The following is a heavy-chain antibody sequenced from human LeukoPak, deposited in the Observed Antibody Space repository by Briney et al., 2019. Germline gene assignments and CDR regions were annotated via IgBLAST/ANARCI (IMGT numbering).Heavy chain of an antibody. Sequence: SETLSLTCTVSGGSISSFYWSWIRQPAGKGLEWIGRIFTSGSTNYNPSLKSRVTISVDKSKNQFSLKLSSVTAADTAVYYCARERTSYYYYYMDVWGKGTTVTVPS. J-gene: IGHJ6*03. CDR2: IFTSGST. V-gene: IGHV4-4*07. CDR3: ARERTSYYYYYMDV. CDR1: GGSISSFY.